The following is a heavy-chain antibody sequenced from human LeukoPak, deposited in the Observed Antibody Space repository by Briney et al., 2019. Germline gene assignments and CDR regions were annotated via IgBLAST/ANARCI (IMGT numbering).Heavy chain of an antibody. J-gene: IGHJ4*02. D-gene: IGHD3-22*01. CDR2: IYHSGST. V-gene: IGHV4-4*02. Sequence: KPSGTLSLTCAVSGGSISSSNWWSWVRQPPGKGLEWIGEIYHSGSTNYNPSLKSRVIISVDKSKNQFSLKLSSVTAADTAVYYCAILDPHYYDSSGYYPLGRDFDYWGQGTLVTVSS. CDR3: AILDPHYYDSSGYYPLGRDFDY. CDR1: GGSISSSNW.